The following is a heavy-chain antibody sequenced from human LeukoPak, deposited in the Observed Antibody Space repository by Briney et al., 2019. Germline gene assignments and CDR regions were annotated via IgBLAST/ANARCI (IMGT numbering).Heavy chain of an antibody. CDR1: GFSFSGHW. CDR2: ISPTGSTT. D-gene: IGHD6-6*01. Sequence: PGGSLRLTCTASGFSFSGHWMHRARQLPGKGLVWVSRISPTGSTTSYADSVKGRFTVSRDNAKNTLYLQVNNLRAEDTAVYYCARGPNSNWSGLDFWGQGTLLTVSS. J-gene: IGHJ4*02. V-gene: IGHV3-74*01. CDR3: ARGPNSNWSGLDF.